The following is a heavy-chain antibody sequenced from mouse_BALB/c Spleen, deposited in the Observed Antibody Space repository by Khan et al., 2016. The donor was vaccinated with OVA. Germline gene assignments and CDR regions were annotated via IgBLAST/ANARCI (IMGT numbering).Heavy chain of an antibody. D-gene: IGHD1-1*02. CDR2: ISYSGNT. Sequence: EVMLVESGPGLVKPSQSLSLTCTVTGYSITSDYAWNWIRQFPGNKLEWMGYISYSGNTNYNPSLKSRISITRDTSKNQFFLQLNSVTTEDTATXYCARVYGGDFDYWGQGTTLTVSS. J-gene: IGHJ2*01. CDR3: ARVYGGDFDY. V-gene: IGHV3-2*02. CDR1: GYSITSDYA.